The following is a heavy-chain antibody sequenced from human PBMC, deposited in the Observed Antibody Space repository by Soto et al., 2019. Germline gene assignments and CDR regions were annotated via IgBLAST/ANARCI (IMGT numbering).Heavy chain of an antibody. Sequence: GGSLRLSCVGSGFTFSSYAMRWVRQAPGKGLEWVSAIGSSGANTYYADSVEGRFTISRDNSKNTVYLQVNSLRAEDTAVYYCAKAFGTYYFDYWGQGTVVTVSS. CDR2: IGSSGANT. CDR3: AKAFGTYYFDY. V-gene: IGHV3-23*01. J-gene: IGHJ4*01. D-gene: IGHD3-10*01. CDR1: GFTFSSYA.